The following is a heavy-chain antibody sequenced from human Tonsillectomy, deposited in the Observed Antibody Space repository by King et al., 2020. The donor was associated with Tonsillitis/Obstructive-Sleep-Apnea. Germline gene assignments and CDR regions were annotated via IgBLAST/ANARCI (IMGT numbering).Heavy chain of an antibody. CDR3: ARAPTRSHKPRDNWFDP. CDR2: INPSGGST. CDR1: GYTFTSYY. V-gene: IGHV1-46*01. Sequence: QLVQSGAEVKKPGASVKVSCKASGYTFTSYYMHWLRQAPGQGLEWMGIINPSGGSTSYAQKFQGRSTMTRDTSTSTVYMERRSLRSEDTAVYYCARAPTRSHKPRDNWFDPWGQGTLVTVSS. J-gene: IGHJ5*02. D-gene: IGHD5-24*01.